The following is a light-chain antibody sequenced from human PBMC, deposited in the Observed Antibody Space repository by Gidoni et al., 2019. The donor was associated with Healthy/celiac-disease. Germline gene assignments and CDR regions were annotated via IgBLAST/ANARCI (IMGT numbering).Light chain of an antibody. CDR3: QQSYSTPLCT. CDR2: AAS. CDR1: QSISSY. V-gene: IGKV1-39*01. J-gene: IGKJ3*01. Sequence: DIQMTQSPSSLSASVGDRVTITCRASQSISSYLNWYQQKPGKAPKLLIYAASSLQSGVPSRFSGSGSGTDFTITISSLQPEDFATYYCQQSYSTPLCTFGPXTKVDIK.